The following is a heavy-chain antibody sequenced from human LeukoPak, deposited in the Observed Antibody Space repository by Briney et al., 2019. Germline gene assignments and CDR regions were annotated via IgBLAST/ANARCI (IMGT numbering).Heavy chain of an antibody. CDR1: GFTFSFYA. D-gene: IGHD3-3*01. CDR2: MSHDGSNK. CDR3: AREGEFWSGYFPDYYYGMDV. V-gene: IGHV3-30-3*01. Sequence: PGGSLRLSCAASGFTFSFYAFHWVRQAPGKGLEWVAVMSHDGSNKYHADSVKGRFTISRDNSKNMLHLQMTSLRAEDTAVYYCAREGEFWSGYFPDYYYGMDVWGQGTTVTVSS. J-gene: IGHJ6*02.